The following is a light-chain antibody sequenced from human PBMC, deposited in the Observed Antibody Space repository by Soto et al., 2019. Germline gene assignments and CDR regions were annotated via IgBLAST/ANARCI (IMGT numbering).Light chain of an antibody. CDR1: QSISNW. V-gene: IGKV1-5*01. Sequence: DIQMTQSPSTLSAFVGDRVTITCRASQSISNWLAWYQQKPGTAPKLLIFDASSLESGVPSRYSGRGSETEFTLTISRLQPDDFATYYCQQYKTYPWTFGHGTKVEIK. CDR3: QQYKTYPWT. J-gene: IGKJ1*01. CDR2: DAS.